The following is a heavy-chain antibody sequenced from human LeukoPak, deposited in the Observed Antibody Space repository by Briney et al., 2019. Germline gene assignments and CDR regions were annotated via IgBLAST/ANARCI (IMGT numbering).Heavy chain of an antibody. CDR2: INHSGST. CDR3: ASIWPDSVDH. V-gene: IGHV4-34*01. CDR1: GGSFSGYY. J-gene: IGHJ4*02. Sequence: SETLSLTCAVDGGSFSGYYWSWIRQPPGKGLEWIGEINHSGSTNYNPSLKSRVTISVDTSKNQFSLKLSSVTAADTAVYYCASIWPDSVDHWGQGTLVTVSS. D-gene: IGHD2-15*01.